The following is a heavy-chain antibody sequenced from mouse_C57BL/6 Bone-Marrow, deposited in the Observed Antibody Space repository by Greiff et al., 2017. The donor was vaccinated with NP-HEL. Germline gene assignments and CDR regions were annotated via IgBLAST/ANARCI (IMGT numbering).Heavy chain of an antibody. CDR3: ARRGDYDAPWFAY. CDR2: INSDGGST. Sequence: EVMLVESGGGLVQPGESLKLSCESHEYEFTYHDMSWVRKTPEKRLALVAAINSDGGSTYYPDTMERRFIISRDNTKNTLYLQMSRLSSEDTALYYCARRGDYDAPWFAYWGQGTLGTVSA. V-gene: IGHV5-2*01. CDR1: EYEFTYHD. J-gene: IGHJ3*01. D-gene: IGHD2-4*01.